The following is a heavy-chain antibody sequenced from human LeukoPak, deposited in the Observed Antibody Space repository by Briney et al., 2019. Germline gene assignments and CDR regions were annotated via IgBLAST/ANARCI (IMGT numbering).Heavy chain of an antibody. CDR1: GYRFTDYW. CDR3: ARHAAGRAERPYYYYGMDV. CDR2: IYPGDSDT. Sequence: GESLKISCQGSGYRFTDYWIGGVRQMPGKGLEWMGIIYPGDSDTTYSPSFHGQVIISVDMSLSTAYLQWTSLKASDSAMYFCARHAAGRAERPYYYYGMDVWGQGTTVTVSS. J-gene: IGHJ6*02. V-gene: IGHV5-51*01. D-gene: IGHD3-10*01.